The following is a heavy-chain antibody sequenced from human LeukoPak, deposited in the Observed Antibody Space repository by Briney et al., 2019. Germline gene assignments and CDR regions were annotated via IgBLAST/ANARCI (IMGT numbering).Heavy chain of an antibody. J-gene: IGHJ5*02. CDR1: GGSFSGYY. V-gene: IGHV4-34*01. D-gene: IGHD3-16*02. CDR3: ARGRYGYVWGSYLYWFDP. Sequence: PSETLSLTCAVYGGSFSGYYWSWIRQPPGKGLEWIGEINHSGSTNCNPSLKSRVTISVDTSKNQLSLKLSSVTAADTAVYYCARGRYGYVWGSYLYWFDPWGQGTLVTVSS. CDR2: INHSGST.